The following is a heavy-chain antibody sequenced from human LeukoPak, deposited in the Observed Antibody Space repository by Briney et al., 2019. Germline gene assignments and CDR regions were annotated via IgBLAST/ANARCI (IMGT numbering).Heavy chain of an antibody. V-gene: IGHV3-66*01. CDR1: GFPVSSNY. D-gene: IGHD3-22*01. Sequence: GGSLRLSCAASGFPVSSNYMNWVRQAPGKGLEWVSVIYSGGSTYYADSVKGRFTISRDNSKNTLYLQMNSLRAEDTAVYYCAKVPNYYDSSDYNWGQGTLVTVSS. CDR3: AKVPNYYDSSDYN. J-gene: IGHJ4*02. CDR2: IYSGGST.